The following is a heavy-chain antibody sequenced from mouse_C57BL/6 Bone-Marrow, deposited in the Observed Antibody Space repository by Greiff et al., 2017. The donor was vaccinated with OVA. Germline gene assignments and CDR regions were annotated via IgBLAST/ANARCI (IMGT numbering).Heavy chain of an antibody. Sequence: QVQLQQPGAELVRPGSSVKLSCKASGYTFTSYWMDWVKQRPGQGLEWIGNIYPSDSETHYNQKFKDKATLTVDKSSSTAYMQLSSLTSEDSAVYYCARHSNYDYYAMDYWGQGTSVTVSS. CDR3: ARHSNYDYYAMDY. CDR2: IYPSDSET. D-gene: IGHD2-5*01. V-gene: IGHV1-61*01. CDR1: GYTFTSYW. J-gene: IGHJ4*01.